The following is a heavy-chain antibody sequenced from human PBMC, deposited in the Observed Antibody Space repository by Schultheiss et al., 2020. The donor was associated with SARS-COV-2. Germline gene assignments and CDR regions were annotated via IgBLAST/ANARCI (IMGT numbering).Heavy chain of an antibody. V-gene: IGHV3-74*01. Sequence: GGSLRLSCAASGFTFSSYGMHWVRQAPGKGLVWVSRINSDGSSTSYADSVKGRFTISSDNAKNTLYLQMNSLRAEDTAVYYCARDGDTAMVPIDYYYGMDVWGQGTTVTVSS. J-gene: IGHJ6*02. CDR2: INSDGSST. CDR3: ARDGDTAMVPIDYYYGMDV. D-gene: IGHD5-18*01. CDR1: GFTFSSYG.